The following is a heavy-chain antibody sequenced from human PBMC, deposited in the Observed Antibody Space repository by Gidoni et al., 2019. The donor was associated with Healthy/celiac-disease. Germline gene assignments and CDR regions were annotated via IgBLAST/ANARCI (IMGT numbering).Heavy chain of an antibody. J-gene: IGHJ4*02. CDR2: IYYSGST. Sequence: QVQLQESGPGLVKPSETLSLTCTVSGGSISSYSWSWIRQPPGKGLEWIGYIYYSGSTNYNPSRKSRVTISVDTSKNQFSLKLSSVTAADTAVYYCARVPPQWLGGLYFDYWGQGTLVTVSS. D-gene: IGHD6-19*01. V-gene: IGHV4-59*01. CDR3: ARVPPQWLGGLYFDY. CDR1: GGSISSYS.